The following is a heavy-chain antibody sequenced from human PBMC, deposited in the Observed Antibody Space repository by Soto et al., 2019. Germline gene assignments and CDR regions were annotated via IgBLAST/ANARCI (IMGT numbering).Heavy chain of an antibody. CDR3: ARDPYGSGYGDFDI. D-gene: IGHD3-22*01. J-gene: IGHJ3*02. Sequence: EVQLVESGGGLVQPGGCLRLSCAASGFTFSNYWMSWVRQAPGKGLERVANIKHDGSDIRYVDSVKGRFTMSRDNAKNSLYLQMSRLGAEDTARYYCARDPYGSGYGDFDIWGQGPMVTVSS. V-gene: IGHV3-7*03. CDR1: GFTFSNYW. CDR2: IKHDGSDI.